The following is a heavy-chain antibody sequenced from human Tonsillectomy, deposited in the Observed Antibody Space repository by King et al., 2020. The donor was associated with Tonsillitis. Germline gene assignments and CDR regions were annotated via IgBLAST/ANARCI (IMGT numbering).Heavy chain of an antibody. Sequence: VQLVESGGGLVQPGGSLRLSCAASGFSFDDYAMHLGRQAPGKGLVWFSGISWDSGSMSYADSVNGRFTISRDNAKSSLYLQMNSLRAEDTAFYYCAKDDCGAGSCYSFYFDSWGQGTLVTVSS. D-gene: IGHD2-15*01. CDR3: AKDDCGAGSCYSFYFDS. CDR2: ISWDSGSM. CDR1: GFSFDDYA. V-gene: IGHV3-9*01. J-gene: IGHJ4*02.